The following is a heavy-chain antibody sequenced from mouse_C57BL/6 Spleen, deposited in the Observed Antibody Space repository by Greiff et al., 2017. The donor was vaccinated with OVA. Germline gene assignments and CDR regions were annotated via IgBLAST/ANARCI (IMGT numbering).Heavy chain of an antibody. J-gene: IGHJ1*03. Sequence: DVMLVESGEGLVKPGGSLKLSCAASGFTFSSYAMSWVRQTPEKRLEWVAYISSGGDYIYYADTVKGRFTISRDNARNTLYLQMSSLKSEDTAMYYCTRVFITTVEWYFDVWGTGTTVTVSS. CDR2: ISSGGDYI. D-gene: IGHD1-1*01. CDR1: GFTFSSYA. V-gene: IGHV5-9-1*02. CDR3: TRVFITTVEWYFDV.